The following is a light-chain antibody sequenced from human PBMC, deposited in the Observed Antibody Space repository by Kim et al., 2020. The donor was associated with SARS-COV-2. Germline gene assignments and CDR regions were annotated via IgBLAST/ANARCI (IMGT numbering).Light chain of an antibody. CDR3: NSYTSSNSYV. CDR2: DVS. J-gene: IGLJ1*01. Sequence: QSALTQPASVSGSPGQSITISCTGTSSDVGNYNYVSWYQQHPDKAPKLMIYDVSNRPSGLSNRFSGSKSGNTASLTISGLQAEDEADYYCNSYTSSNSYVFGTGTKVTVL. V-gene: IGLV2-14*03. CDR1: SSDVGNYNY.